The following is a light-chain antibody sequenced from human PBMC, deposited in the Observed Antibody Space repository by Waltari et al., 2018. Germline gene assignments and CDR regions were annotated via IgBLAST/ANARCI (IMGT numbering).Light chain of an antibody. Sequence: QSALTQPRSVSGSPGQSVTISCSGSNSDVGGYNYVSWYQQHPGKAPKLMISDVTKRPSGVPDRFSCSKSGNTASLTISGLQAEDEADYYCSSYAGSSVAFGGGTKLTVL. V-gene: IGLV2-11*01. CDR3: SSYAGSSVA. CDR2: DVT. J-gene: IGLJ2*01. CDR1: NSDVGGYNY.